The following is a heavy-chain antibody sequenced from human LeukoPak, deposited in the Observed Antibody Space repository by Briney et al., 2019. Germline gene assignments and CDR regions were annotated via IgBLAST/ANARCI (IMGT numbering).Heavy chain of an antibody. D-gene: IGHD3-22*01. CDR1: GYTFTNYG. Sequence: ASVKVSCKASGYTFTNYGISWVRQAPGQGLEWMGWISVYNGNTNYAQKLQGRVTITRDTSASTAYMELSSLRSEDMAVYYCARGYYYDSSGYYQFDPWGQGTLVTVSS. J-gene: IGHJ5*02. V-gene: IGHV1-18*03. CDR2: ISVYNGNT. CDR3: ARGYYYDSSGYYQFDP.